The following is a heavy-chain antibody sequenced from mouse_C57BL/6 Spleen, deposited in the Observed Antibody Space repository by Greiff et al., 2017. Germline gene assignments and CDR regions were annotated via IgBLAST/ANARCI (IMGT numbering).Heavy chain of an antibody. V-gene: IGHV5-4*01. CDR2: ISDGGSYT. D-gene: IGHD2-1*01. J-gene: IGHJ4*01. CDR3: ARVDGNSHYYAMDY. CDR1: GFTFSSYA. Sequence: DVHLVESGGGLVKPGGSLKLSCAASGFTFSSYAMSWVRQTPEKRLEWVATISDGGSYTYYPDNVKGRFTISRDNAKNNLYLQRSHLKSEDTAMYYCARVDGNSHYYAMDYWGQGTSVTVSS.